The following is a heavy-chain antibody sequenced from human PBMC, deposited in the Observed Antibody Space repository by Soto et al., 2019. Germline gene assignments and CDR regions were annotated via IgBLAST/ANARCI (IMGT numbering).Heavy chain of an antibody. CDR2: IYHSGST. V-gene: IGHV4-38-2*02. J-gene: IGHJ4*02. CDR3: ARDRGSSWSFFDY. Sequence: ETLSLTCAVSGYSISSGYYWGWIRQPPGKGLEWIGSIYHSGSTYYNPSLKSRVTISVDTSKNQFSLKLSSVTAADTAMYYCARDRGSSWSFFDYWGQGTLVTVSS. D-gene: IGHD6-13*01. CDR1: GYSISSGYY.